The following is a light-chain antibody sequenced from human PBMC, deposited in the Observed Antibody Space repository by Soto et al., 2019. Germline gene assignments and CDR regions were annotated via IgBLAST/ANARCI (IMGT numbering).Light chain of an antibody. J-gene: IGLJ1*01. CDR3: AAWDDSLSGYV. CDR2: RNN. CDR1: SSNIGSNY. Sequence: QSALTQPPSASGTPGQRVTISCSGSSSNIGSNYVYWYQQLPGTAPKLLIYRNNQQPSGVPDRFSGSKSGTSASLAISGLRSEDEADYYCAAWDDSLSGYVFGTG. V-gene: IGLV1-47*01.